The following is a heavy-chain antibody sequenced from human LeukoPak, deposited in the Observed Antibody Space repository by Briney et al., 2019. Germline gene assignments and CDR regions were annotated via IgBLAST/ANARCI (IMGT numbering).Heavy chain of an antibody. CDR2: INADGSTT. CDR3: AKDSGYDPNSYYYYGMDV. D-gene: IGHD5-12*01. J-gene: IGHJ6*02. Sequence: GGSLRLSCAASGFTFGNSWVHWVRQAPGKGLVWVSLINADGSTTTYADSVKGRFTISRDNSKNTLYLQMNSLRAEDTAVYYCAKDSGYDPNSYYYYGMDVWGQGTTVTVSS. CDR1: GFTFGNSW. V-gene: IGHV3-74*01.